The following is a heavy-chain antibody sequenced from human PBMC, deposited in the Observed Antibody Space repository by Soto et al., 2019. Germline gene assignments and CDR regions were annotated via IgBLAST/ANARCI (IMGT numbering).Heavy chain of an antibody. D-gene: IGHD1-26*01. CDR3: AKDSGSYYYFDY. CDR2: VYYTGRT. CDR1: GGSISPYY. J-gene: IGHJ4*02. Sequence: SETLSLTCTVSGGSISPYYWSWVRQSPGMGLEMIGYVYYTGRTMYNPSLQSRLTISVDISNNQFSLKLTSVTAEDTAVYYCAKDSGSYYYFDYWGQGTLVTVSS. V-gene: IGHV4-59*01.